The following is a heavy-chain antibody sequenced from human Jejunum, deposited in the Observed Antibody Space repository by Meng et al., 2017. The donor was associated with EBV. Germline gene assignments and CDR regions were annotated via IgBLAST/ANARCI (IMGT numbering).Heavy chain of an antibody. Sequence: QVQLVQSGAEVKKPGASVKVSCKVSGRTLIESSLHWVRQAPGKGLEWMGGFDPEDDETIYAQKFQGRVTMTEDTSARTAYMELSSLRSEDMAVYYCAFNGYYRGTTGYSSLDYWGQGTLVTVSS. J-gene: IGHJ4*02. CDR1: GRTLIESS. CDR3: AFNGYYRGTTGYSSLDY. D-gene: IGHD3-9*01. V-gene: IGHV1-24*01. CDR2: FDPEDDET.